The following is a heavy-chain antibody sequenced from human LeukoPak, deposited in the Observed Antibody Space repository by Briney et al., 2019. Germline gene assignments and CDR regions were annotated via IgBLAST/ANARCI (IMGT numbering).Heavy chain of an antibody. Sequence: SETLSLTCAVYGGSFSGYYWSWIRQPPGKGLEWIGEINHSGSTNYNPSLKSRVTISVDKSKNQFSLKLSSVTAADTAVYYCAREDVAVAGTVYYWGQGTLVTVSS. V-gene: IGHV4-34*01. CDR3: AREDVAVAGTVYY. CDR1: GGSFSGYY. J-gene: IGHJ4*02. CDR2: INHSGST. D-gene: IGHD6-19*01.